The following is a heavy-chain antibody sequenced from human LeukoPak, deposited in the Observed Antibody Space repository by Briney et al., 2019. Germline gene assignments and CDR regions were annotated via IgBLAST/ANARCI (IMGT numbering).Heavy chain of an antibody. J-gene: IGHJ3*02. CDR2: ISGNAGST. V-gene: IGHV3-23*01. Sequence: PGGSLRLSCAASGFTLSSYAMSWVRQAPGKGLEWVSLISGNAGSTYYADSVKGRFTISRDNARNSLYLQMNSLRDEDTAVYYCARGSRADAFDIWGQGTMVTVSS. CDR1: GFTLSSYA. CDR3: ARGSRADAFDI.